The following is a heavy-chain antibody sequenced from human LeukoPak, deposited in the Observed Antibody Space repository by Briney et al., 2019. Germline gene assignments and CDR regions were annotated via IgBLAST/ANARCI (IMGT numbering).Heavy chain of an antibody. Sequence: PSETLSLTCTVSVGSISGYYWSWIRQPPGKGLEWIGYIYYSGSTNFNPSLKSRVTMSVDTSKNHFSLKLTSVTAADAAVYYCARLGYSGYEIVDWGQGTLGTVSS. CDR2: IYYSGST. CDR3: ARLGYSGYEIVD. V-gene: IGHV4-59*01. D-gene: IGHD5-12*01. J-gene: IGHJ4*02. CDR1: VGSISGYY.